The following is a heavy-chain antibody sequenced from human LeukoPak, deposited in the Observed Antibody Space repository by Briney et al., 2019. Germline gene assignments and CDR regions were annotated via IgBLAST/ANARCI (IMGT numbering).Heavy chain of an antibody. J-gene: IGHJ4*02. V-gene: IGHV1-2*02. CDR1: GYTFTGFY. Sequence: ASVKVSCKASGYTFTGFYIHWVRQAPGQGLEWMGWINPNSGGTNYAQKFQGRVTMTRDTSISTAYMELSRLRSDDTAVYYCARDRQDTAMVTFNYWRQGTLVTVSS. D-gene: IGHD5-18*01. CDR3: ARDRQDTAMVTFNY. CDR2: INPNSGGT.